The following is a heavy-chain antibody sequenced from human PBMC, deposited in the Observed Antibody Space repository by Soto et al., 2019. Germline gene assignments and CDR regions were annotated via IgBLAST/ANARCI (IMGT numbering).Heavy chain of an antibody. V-gene: IGHV4-39*02. CDR1: GGSISSSSYY. CDR2: VYYRGNT. D-gene: IGHD2-15*01. CDR3: AREGGGYCSGGSCQVDY. J-gene: IGHJ4*02. Sequence: QLQLQESGPGLVKPSETLSLTCTVSGGSISSSSYYWGWIRQPPGKGLEWIGSVYYRGNTYYNPSLKSRVTISVDTSNNHFSPKIRSVTAADTAVYYCAREGGGYCSGGSCQVDYWGQGTLVTVSS.